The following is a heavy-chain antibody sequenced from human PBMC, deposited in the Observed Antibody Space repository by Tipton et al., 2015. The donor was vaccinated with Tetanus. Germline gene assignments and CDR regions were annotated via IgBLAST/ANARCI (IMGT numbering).Heavy chain of an antibody. J-gene: IGHJ6*03. CDR3: ARESSYYMDV. CDR1: GGSVSSGTYY. Sequence: TLSLTCTVSGGSVSSGTYYWSWIRQPPGKGLEWIGYIYYTGSTNYNPSLKSRVTISIDTSKNQLSLKLSSVTAADTAVYYCARESSYYMDVWGKGTTVTVSS. CDR2: IYYTGST. D-gene: IGHD3-16*02. V-gene: IGHV4-61*01.